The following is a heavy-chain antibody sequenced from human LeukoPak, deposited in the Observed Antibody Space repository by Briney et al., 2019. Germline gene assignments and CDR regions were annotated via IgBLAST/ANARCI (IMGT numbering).Heavy chain of an antibody. J-gene: IGHJ4*02. CDR2: ISGSGGGT. Sequence: AGGSLRLSCAVSGITLSNYGMSWVRQAPGKGLEWVAGISGSGGGTNYADSVKGRFTISRDNPKNTLYLQMNGLRAEDTPVYFCAKRGVVIRVILVGFHKEAYYFDSWGQGALVTVSS. CDR1: GITLSNYG. D-gene: IGHD3-22*01. CDR3: AKRGVVIRVILVGFHKEAYYFDS. V-gene: IGHV3-23*01.